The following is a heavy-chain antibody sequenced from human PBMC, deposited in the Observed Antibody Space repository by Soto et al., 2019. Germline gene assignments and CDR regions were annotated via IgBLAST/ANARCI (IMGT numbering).Heavy chain of an antibody. Sequence: GWSLRLSCAASGFMFSNHGMHWVRQAPGKGLEWVAVIWSDGNNRYYADSVKGRFTISRDNSKNTLYLQMNSLRAEDTAVYYCVRGDNWNDEASDYWGQGTLVTVSS. J-gene: IGHJ4*02. D-gene: IGHD1-1*01. CDR3: VRGDNWNDEASDY. V-gene: IGHV3-33*01. CDR2: IWSDGNNR. CDR1: GFMFSNHG.